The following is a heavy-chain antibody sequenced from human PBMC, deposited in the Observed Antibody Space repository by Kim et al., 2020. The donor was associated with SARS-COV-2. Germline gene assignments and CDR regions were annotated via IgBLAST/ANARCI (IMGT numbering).Heavy chain of an antibody. D-gene: IGHD4-17*01. V-gene: IGHV3-49*02. Sequence: VKGRFTNSRDDSKSIAYLQMNSLKTEDTAVYYCTREPSTVSYYYYGMDVWGQGTTVTVSS. CDR3: TREPSTVSYYYYGMDV. J-gene: IGHJ6*02.